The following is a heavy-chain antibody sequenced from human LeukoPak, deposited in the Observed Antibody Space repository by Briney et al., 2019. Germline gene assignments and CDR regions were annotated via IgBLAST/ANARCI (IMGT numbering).Heavy chain of an antibody. CDR2: IKGDGSEK. Sequence: GGSLRLSCVASGLNFGAYWMNWARQAPGKGLEWVANIKGDGSEKKYVEYVKGRFSISRDNAKNSLYLQMDSLRVEDTAVYYCARDPRNVGLAPWGQGTLVTVSS. CDR3: ARDPRNVGLAP. J-gene: IGHJ5*02. D-gene: IGHD2-15*01. CDR1: GLNFGAYW. V-gene: IGHV3-7*01.